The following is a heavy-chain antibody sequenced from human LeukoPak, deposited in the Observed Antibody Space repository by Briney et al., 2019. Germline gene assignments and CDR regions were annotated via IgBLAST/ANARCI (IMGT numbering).Heavy chain of an antibody. CDR3: ARDPHYSSGWYGNWFDP. CDR2: INPNSGGT. J-gene: IGHJ5*02. V-gene: IGHV1-2*02. Sequence: AASVKVSCKASGYTFTGYYMHWVRQAPGQGLEWMGWINPNSGGTNYAQKFQGRVTMTRDTSISTAYMELSRLRSDDTAVYYCARDPHYSSGWYGNWFDPWGQGTLVTVSS. D-gene: IGHD6-19*01. CDR1: GYTFTGYY.